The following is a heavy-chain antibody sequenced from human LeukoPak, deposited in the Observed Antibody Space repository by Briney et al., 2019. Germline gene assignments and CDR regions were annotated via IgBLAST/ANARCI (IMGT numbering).Heavy chain of an antibody. D-gene: IGHD4-11*01. CDR2: IYHTGST. CDR1: GGSFSNHY. CDR3: ARTRVDTTTFDYFDY. Sequence: SETLSLTCTVSGGSFSNHYWSWIRQPPGKGLEWIGYIYHTGSTNYNPSLKSRVTISVDTSKNQFSLKLSSVTAADTAVYYCARTRVDTTTFDYFDYWGQGTLVTVSS. J-gene: IGHJ4*02. V-gene: IGHV4-59*11.